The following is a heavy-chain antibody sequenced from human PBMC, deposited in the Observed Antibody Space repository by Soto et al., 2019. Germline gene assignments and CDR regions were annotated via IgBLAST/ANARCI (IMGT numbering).Heavy chain of an antibody. J-gene: IGHJ4*02. Sequence: EVQLVESGGGLVQPGGSLRLSCAASGFTFSSYWMSWVRQAPGKGLEWVANIKQDGSEKYYVDSVKGRFTISRDNAKNLLYLQMNSLRAEDTAVYYCARGGLGGENDYWGQGTLVTVSS. CDR2: IKQDGSEK. CDR1: GFTFSSYW. D-gene: IGHD4-17*01. CDR3: ARGGLGGENDY. V-gene: IGHV3-7*04.